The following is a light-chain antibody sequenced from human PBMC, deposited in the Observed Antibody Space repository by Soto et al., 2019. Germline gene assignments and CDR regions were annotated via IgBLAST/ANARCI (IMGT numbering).Light chain of an antibody. CDR1: TSDIGGRNY. CDR3: SSYTSSSTWV. J-gene: IGLJ3*02. Sequence: QSALNQPASVSGSPGQSITISCTGTTSDIGGRNYVSWYQQYPGEVPKLIIYEVTNRPSGVSNRFSGSKSGNTASLTISGLQPEDEADYHCSSYTSSSTWVFGGGTKLTVL. V-gene: IGLV2-14*01. CDR2: EVT.